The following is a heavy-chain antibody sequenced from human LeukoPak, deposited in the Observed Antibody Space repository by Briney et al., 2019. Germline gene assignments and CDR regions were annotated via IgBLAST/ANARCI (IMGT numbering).Heavy chain of an antibody. J-gene: IGHJ4*02. CDR2: FDPEDGET. Sequence: ASVKVSCKVSGYTLTELSMHWVRQAPGKGLEWMGGFDPEDGETIYAQKFQGRVTMTEDTSTDTAYMELSSLRSEDTAVYYCAMQTTVVTPGDYWGQGTLATVSS. V-gene: IGHV1-24*01. D-gene: IGHD4-23*01. CDR3: AMQTTVVTPGDY. CDR1: GYTLTELS.